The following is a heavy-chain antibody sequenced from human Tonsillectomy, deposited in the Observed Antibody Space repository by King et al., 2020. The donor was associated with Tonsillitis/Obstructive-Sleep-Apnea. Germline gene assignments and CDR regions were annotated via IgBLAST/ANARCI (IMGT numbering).Heavy chain of an antibody. J-gene: IGHJ4*02. CDR3: AREARDTYYYDSSGSSHDY. CDR2: ISYDGRSK. V-gene: IGHV3-30*01. CDR1: GFTFSSYA. D-gene: IGHD3-22*01. Sequence: VQLVESGGGVVQPGRSLRLSCAASGFTFSSYAMHWVRQAPGKGLEWVSFISYDGRSKFYADSVQGRFTVSRDNSKNTLYLQMNSLRAEDTAVYYCAREARDTYYYDSSGSSHDYWGQGTLVTVSS.